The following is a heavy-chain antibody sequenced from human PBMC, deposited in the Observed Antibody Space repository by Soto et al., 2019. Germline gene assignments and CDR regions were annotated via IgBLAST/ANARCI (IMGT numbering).Heavy chain of an antibody. D-gene: IGHD3-9*01. Sequence: QVQLQQWGAGPLRPLETLSLTCGVSGGSFSGYYWAWIRQSPWKGLEWIGEINDRGSINYNPSLKSRVSSSVDTSKNHYSLNLRSVTAADTAVYDCERESHDILTGFPWVWYFELWGRGTLVTVSS. J-gene: IGHJ2*01. CDR2: INDRGSI. V-gene: IGHV4-34*01. CDR3: ERESHDILTGFPWVWYFEL. CDR1: GGSFSGYY.